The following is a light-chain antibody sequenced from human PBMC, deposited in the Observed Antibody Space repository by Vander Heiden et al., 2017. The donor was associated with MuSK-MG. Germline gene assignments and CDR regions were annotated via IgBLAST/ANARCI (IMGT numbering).Light chain of an antibody. CDR1: SSDVGGYNY. CDR2: DVT. CDR3: CSDAGKYTST. Sequence: QSALTQPRSVSGSPGQSVTISCTGTSSDVGGYNYVSCYQQHPDKARKLLIYDVTRRPAGVPDRFSASKSGNTASLTISGLEDEEEADYYCCSDAGKYTSTFGTGTKVTVL. V-gene: IGLV2-11*01. J-gene: IGLJ1*01.